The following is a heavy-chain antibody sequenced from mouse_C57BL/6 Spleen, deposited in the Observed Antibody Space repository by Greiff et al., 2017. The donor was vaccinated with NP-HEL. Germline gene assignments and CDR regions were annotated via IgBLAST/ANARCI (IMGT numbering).Heavy chain of an antibody. Sequence: VMLVESGAELVKPGASVKISCKASGYAFSSYWMNWVKQRPGKGLEWIGQIYPGDGDTNYNGKFKGKATLTADKSSSTAYMQLSSLTSEDSAVYFCARNYDRPIYAMDYWGQGTSVTVSS. CDR3: ARNYDRPIYAMDY. V-gene: IGHV1-80*01. J-gene: IGHJ4*01. CDR2: IYPGDGDT. D-gene: IGHD2-4*01. CDR1: GYAFSSYW.